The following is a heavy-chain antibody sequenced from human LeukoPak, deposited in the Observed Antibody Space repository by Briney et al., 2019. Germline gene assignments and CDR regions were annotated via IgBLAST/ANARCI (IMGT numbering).Heavy chain of an antibody. V-gene: IGHV4-59*01. J-gene: IGHJ4*02. Sequence: SETLSPTCTVSGGSISSYYWSWIRQPPGKGLEWIGYIYYSGSTNYNPSLKSRVTISVDTSKNQFSLKLSSVTAADTAVYYCARDPCSSTSCYDYWGQGTLVTVSS. CDR3: ARDPCSSTSCYDY. CDR2: IYYSGST. CDR1: GGSISSYY. D-gene: IGHD2-2*01.